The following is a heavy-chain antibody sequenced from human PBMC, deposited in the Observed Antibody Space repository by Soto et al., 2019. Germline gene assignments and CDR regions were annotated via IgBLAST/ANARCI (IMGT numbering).Heavy chain of an antibody. V-gene: IGHV1-46*01. Sequence: QVQVAQSGAKVKEPGASVKVSCKASGYSSSNYYTHWVRQAPGQGLEWMGIVNPYGTSSNYAQSFQGRVTLTRDTSTNTDYMELSRLTSDDTAVYYCTSVTTIWSNWGQGTLVTVSS. CDR3: TSVTTIWSN. D-gene: IGHD2-21*02. CDR2: VNPYGTSS. CDR1: GYSSSNYY. J-gene: IGHJ4*02.